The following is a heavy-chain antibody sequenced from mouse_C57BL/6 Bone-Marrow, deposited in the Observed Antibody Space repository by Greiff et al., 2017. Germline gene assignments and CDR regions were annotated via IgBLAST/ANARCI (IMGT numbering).Heavy chain of an antibody. Sequence: VQLQQSGPELVKPGASVKISCTASGYAFSSSWMNWVKQRPGKGLEWIGRIYPGDGDTNYNGKFKGKATLTADKSSSTAYMQLSSLTSEDSAVYFCARRTTVVATEGFAYWGQGTLVTVSA. V-gene: IGHV1-82*01. J-gene: IGHJ3*01. CDR2: IYPGDGDT. CDR1: GYAFSSSW. D-gene: IGHD1-1*01. CDR3: ARRTTVVATEGFAY.